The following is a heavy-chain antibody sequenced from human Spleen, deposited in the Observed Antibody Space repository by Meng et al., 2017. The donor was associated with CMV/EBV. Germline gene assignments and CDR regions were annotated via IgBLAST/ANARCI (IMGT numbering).Heavy chain of an antibody. D-gene: IGHD1-26*01. Sequence: ASVKVSCKASGYTFTGYYMHWVRQAPGQGLEWMGWINPNSGGTNYAQKFQGRVTMTRDTSISTAYMELSRLRSDDTAVYYCARTALIPGIVGAITPFDYWGQGTLVTVSS. V-gene: IGHV1-2*02. J-gene: IGHJ4*02. CDR1: GYTFTGYY. CDR3: ARTALIPGIVGAITPFDY. CDR2: INPNSGGT.